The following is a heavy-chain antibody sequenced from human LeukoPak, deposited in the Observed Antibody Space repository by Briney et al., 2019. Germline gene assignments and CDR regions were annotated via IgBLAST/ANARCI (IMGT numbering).Heavy chain of an antibody. CDR3: VRVFDS. V-gene: IGHV4-39*07. CDR1: GGSVSTSDYY. CDR2: VFYTGKT. Sequence: PSETLSLTCTVSGGSVSTSDYYWGWIRQSPVKGLEWIGDVFYTGKTNYNPSLRGRATISIDTSKNQFSLKLTYVTAADSAVYYCVRVFDSWGQGTLVTVPS. J-gene: IGHJ4*02.